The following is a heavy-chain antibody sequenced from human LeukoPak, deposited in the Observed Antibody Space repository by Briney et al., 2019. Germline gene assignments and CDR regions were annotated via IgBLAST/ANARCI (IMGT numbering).Heavy chain of an antibody. D-gene: IGHD3-9*01. CDR2: VSGRDTST. J-gene: IGHJ4*02. CDR1: GFTFSNYA. V-gene: IGHV3-23*01. CDR3: AKWGDYDVLTGYYDSDY. Sequence: PGASLRLSCAASGFTFSNYAMSWVRQAPGKRLEWVSAVSGRDTSTYYTDSVKGRFTISRDNSKNTLYLQMNSLSAEDTAIYYCAKWGDYDVLTGYYDSDYWGQGTLVTVSS.